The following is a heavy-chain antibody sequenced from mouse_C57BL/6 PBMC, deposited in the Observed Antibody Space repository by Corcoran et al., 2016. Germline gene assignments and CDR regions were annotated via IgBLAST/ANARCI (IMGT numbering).Heavy chain of an antibody. J-gene: IGHJ1*03. CDR3: AREVTTVVAHWYFDV. Sequence: DVQLQESGPGLVKPSQSLSLTCSVTGYSITSGYYWNWIRQFPGNKLEWMGYISYEGSNNYNPSLKNRISITRDNSKNQFFLKLNSVTTEDTATYYCAREVTTVVAHWYFDVWGTGTTVTVSS. CDR1: GYSITSGYY. CDR2: ISYEGSN. V-gene: IGHV3-6*01. D-gene: IGHD1-1*01.